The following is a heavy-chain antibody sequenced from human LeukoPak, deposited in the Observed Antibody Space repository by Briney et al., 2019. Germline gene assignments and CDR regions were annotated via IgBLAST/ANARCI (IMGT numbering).Heavy chain of an antibody. J-gene: IGHJ4*02. CDR2: ISGSGGST. V-gene: IGHV3-23*01. D-gene: IGHD6-19*01. Sequence: PGGSLRLSCAASGFTFSSYAMSWVRQAPGKGLEWVSAISGSGGSTYYADSVKGRFTISRDNSKNTLFLQMNSLRAEDTAVYYCAKDRFLAVAATFDCWGQGTLVTVSS. CDR3: AKDRFLAVAATFDC. CDR1: GFTFSSYA.